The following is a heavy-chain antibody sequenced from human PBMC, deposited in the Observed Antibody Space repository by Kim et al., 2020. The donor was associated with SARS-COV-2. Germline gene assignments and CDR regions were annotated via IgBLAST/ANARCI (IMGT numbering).Heavy chain of an antibody. Sequence: ASVKVSCKASGYTFTSYAMNWVRQAPGQGLEWMGWINTNTGNPTYAQGFTGRFVFSLDTSVSTAYLQISSLKAEDTAVYYCARVNLGPYGWLESLVSYYYYGMDVWGQGTTVTVSS. CDR2: INTNTGNP. V-gene: IGHV7-4-1*02. J-gene: IGHJ6*02. CDR1: GYTFTSYA. D-gene: IGHD6-19*01. CDR3: ARVNLGPYGWLESLVSYYYYGMDV.